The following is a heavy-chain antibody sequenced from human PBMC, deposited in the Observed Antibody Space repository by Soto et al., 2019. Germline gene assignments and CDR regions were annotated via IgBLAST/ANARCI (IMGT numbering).Heavy chain of an antibody. D-gene: IGHD3-22*01. CDR2: IFNDGNA. CDR1: GVSISSGNW. V-gene: IGHV4-4*02. Sequence: KPSETLSLTCAVSGVSISSGNWWTWVRQPPQRGLEYIGEIFNDGNANYYPSFERRVAISVDTSKNPFSLKLNSVTAADTAMYFCARLVYDSCVNYLYFDFWGQGALVTVSS. J-gene: IGHJ4*02. CDR3: ARLVYDSCVNYLYFDF.